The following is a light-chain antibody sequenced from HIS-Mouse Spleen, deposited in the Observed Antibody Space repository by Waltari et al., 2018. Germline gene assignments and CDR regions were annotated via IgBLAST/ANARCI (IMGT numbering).Light chain of an antibody. J-gene: IGKJ1*01. CDR1: QGISSY. CDR2: AAS. CDR3: QQYDNLRM. V-gene: IGKV1-9*01. Sequence: IQLTQSPSFLSSSVGDRVTITCRASQGISSYLAWYQQKPGKAPKHLSYAASTLQSRVPSRLSGSGSGTEFTLTVSSLQPEDFATYYCQQYDNLRMFGQGTKVEIK.